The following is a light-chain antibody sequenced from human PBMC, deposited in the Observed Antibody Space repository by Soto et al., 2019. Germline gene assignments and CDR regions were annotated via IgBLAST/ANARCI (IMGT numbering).Light chain of an antibody. Sequence: DIQMTQAPSSLSASVGDRVTITFRASQSISSYLNWYQQKPGKAPNLLIYATSSLQGGVPSRFSGSGSGTDFTLTISSLEPEDFAVYYCQQRSKWITFGQGTRLEI. V-gene: IGKV1-39*01. CDR2: ATS. CDR1: QSISSY. J-gene: IGKJ5*01. CDR3: QQRSKWIT.